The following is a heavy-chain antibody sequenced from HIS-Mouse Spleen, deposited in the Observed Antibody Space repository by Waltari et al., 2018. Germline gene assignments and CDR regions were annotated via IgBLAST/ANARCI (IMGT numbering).Heavy chain of an antibody. V-gene: IGHV1-46*01. Sequence: QVQLVQSGAEVKKPGASVKVSCKASGYTFTSYYMHWVRQAPGQGLEWMGIINPSGGSTSYAQKFQGRVTMTRDTSTSTVYMELSSLRSEDTAVYYCARDATITNKIDFWSGYYFDYWGQGTLVTVSS. CDR2: INPSGGST. CDR3: ARDATITNKIDFWSGYYFDY. J-gene: IGHJ4*02. CDR1: GYTFTSYY. D-gene: IGHD3-3*01.